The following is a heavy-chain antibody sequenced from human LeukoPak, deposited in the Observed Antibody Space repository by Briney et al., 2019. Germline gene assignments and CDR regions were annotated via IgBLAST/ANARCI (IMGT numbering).Heavy chain of an antibody. J-gene: IGHJ4*02. CDR3: ARDTVGGPFVVSLDS. V-gene: IGHV3-11*01. Sequence: PGGSLRLSCAASGFTVSSNYMSWVRQAPGKGLEWISHISSSGTTTYVADSLRGRFTISRDNAKNSLFLQMNSLRVEDTAIYYCARDTVGGPFVVSLDSWGQGTLVTVSS. CDR1: GFTVSSNY. CDR2: ISSSGTTT. D-gene: IGHD2-8*02.